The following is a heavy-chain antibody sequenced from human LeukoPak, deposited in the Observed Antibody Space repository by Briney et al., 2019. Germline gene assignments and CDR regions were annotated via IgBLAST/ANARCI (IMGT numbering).Heavy chain of an antibody. D-gene: IGHD3-10*01. CDR2: ISSSGSSI. V-gene: IGHV3-48*03. J-gene: IGHJ6*03. CDR1: GFTFSSSE. Sequence: GGFLRLSCATSGFTFSSSEMNWVRQAPGKGLEWVSSISSSGSSINYAESVKGRFTISRDNAKNSLYLQMNSLRAEDTAIYYCARVVAGTGGYFSYYYLDVWGKGTTVTVSS. CDR3: ARVVAGTGGYFSYYYLDV.